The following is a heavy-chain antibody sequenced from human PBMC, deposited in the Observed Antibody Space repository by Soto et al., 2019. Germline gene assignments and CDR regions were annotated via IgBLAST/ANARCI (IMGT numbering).Heavy chain of an antibody. CDR2: ISYSGST. CDR3: ARDQSGYDFFDY. V-gene: IGHV4-59*12. D-gene: IGHD5-12*01. Sequence: PSETLSLTCTVSGGSISDYYWSWIRQPPGKGLEWIGYISYSGSTYYKPSLKSRVTISLDTSKNQFSLKLSSVTAADTAIYYCARDQSGYDFFDYWGQGALVTVSS. CDR1: GGSISDYY. J-gene: IGHJ4*02.